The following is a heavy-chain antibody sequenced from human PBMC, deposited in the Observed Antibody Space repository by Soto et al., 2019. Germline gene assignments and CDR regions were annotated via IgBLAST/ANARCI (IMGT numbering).Heavy chain of an antibody. CDR2: ISGSGDTT. V-gene: IGHV3-23*01. D-gene: IGHD6-13*01. Sequence: PGGSLRLSCVISRLTFSNYALNWVRQAPGKGLEWVSSISGSGDTTYYADSVKGRFTISGDNSKNMLYLQMNSLRVEDTALYYCAKADYSYSWAPGDYWGQGTLVTVSS. CDR1: RLTFSNYA. CDR3: AKADYSYSWAPGDY. J-gene: IGHJ4*02.